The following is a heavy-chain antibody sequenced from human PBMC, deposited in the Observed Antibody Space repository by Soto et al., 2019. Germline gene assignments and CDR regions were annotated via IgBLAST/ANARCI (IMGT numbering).Heavy chain of an antibody. CDR3: ARGPLVNIVTTTSYWFFDL. CDR1: GGSISDYY. CDR2: AYYSGNT. V-gene: IGHV4-59*01. J-gene: IGHJ2*01. Sequence: SETLSLTCTVSGGSISDYYWRWIRQPPGKXLEWIGSAYYSGNTHYNPSLMSRVTISLDTSNSQFSLKLRSVTAADTAVYYCARGPLVNIVTTTSYWFFDLWGRGNQVNVSS. D-gene: IGHD5-12*01.